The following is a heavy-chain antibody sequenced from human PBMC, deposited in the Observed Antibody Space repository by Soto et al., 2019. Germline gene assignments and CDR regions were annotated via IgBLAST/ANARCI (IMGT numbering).Heavy chain of an antibody. J-gene: IGHJ4*02. CDR3: ARDPKTSGGQHWAFNYFDS. V-gene: IGHV3-30-3*01. CDR1: GFSFSISP. CDR2: ISYDGTNK. D-gene: IGHD7-27*01. Sequence: GGSLRLSCAASGFSFSISPMHWVRQAPGKGPEWVALISYDGTNKFYADSVKGRFTISRDNSKSTRYLQVDSLRPEDAAVDYCARDPKTSGGQHWAFNYFDSWGQGPLITVSS.